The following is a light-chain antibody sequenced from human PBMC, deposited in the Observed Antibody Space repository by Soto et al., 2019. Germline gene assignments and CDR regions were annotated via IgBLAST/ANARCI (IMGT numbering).Light chain of an antibody. J-gene: IGLJ1*01. V-gene: IGLV2-14*03. Sequence: QSALTQPASVSGSPGQSITISCTGTSSDVGAYNSVSWYQQHPDKAPKLIIFSVTSRTSGLSDRFSGSKSDNTASLTISGLRTADEADYYCSSATSSSTYLFGTGTKVTVL. CDR2: SVT. CDR3: SSATSSSTYL. CDR1: SSDVGAYNS.